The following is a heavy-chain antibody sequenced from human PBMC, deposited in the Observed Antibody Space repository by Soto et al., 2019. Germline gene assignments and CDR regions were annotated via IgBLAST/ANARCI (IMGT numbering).Heavy chain of an antibody. CDR1: GGSISSGDYY. V-gene: IGHV4-30-4*01. Sequence: SETLSLTCTVSGGSISSGDYYWSWIRQPPGKGLEWIGYIYYSGSTYYNPSLKSRVTISVDTSKNQFSLKLSSVTAADTAVYYCASSSSSWSVVDYWGQGTLVTVSS. D-gene: IGHD6-13*01. CDR3: ASSSSSWSVVDY. CDR2: IYYSGST. J-gene: IGHJ4*02.